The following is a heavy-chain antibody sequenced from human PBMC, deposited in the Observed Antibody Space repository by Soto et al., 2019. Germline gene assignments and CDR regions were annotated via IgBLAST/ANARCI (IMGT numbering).Heavy chain of an antibody. J-gene: IGHJ4*02. CDR2: IDPSDSYT. CDR1: GYSFTSYW. CDR3: ARSLFDFDY. D-gene: IGHD2-21*01. V-gene: IGHV5-10-1*01. Sequence: PGESLKISCQGSGYSFTSYWISWVRQMPGKGLEWMGRIDPSDSYTNYSPSFQGHVTISADKSISTAYLQWRSLKASDTGMYYCARSLFDFDYWGQGTLVTVSS.